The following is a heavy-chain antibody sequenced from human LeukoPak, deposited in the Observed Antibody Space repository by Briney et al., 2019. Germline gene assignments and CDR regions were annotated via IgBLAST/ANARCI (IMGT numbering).Heavy chain of an antibody. D-gene: IGHD1-7*01. V-gene: IGHV1-2*02. CDR3: ARDLTGATPLAPYYYYYYMDV. CDR1: GYTFTGYY. CDR2: INPNSGGT. J-gene: IGHJ6*03. Sequence: ASVKVSCKASGYTFTGYYMHWVRPAPGQGLEWMGWINPNSGGTNYAQKFQGRVTMTRDTSISTAYMELSRLRSDDTAVYYCARDLTGATPLAPYYYYYYMDVWGKGTTVTVSS.